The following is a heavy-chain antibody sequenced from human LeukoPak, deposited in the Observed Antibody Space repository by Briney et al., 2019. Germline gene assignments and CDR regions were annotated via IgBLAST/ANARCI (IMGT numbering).Heavy chain of an antibody. CDR3: AKNIAVAGTGYFDY. CDR1: GFTFSSSW. V-gene: IGHV3-23*01. Sequence: GGSLRLSCVASGFTFSSSWMSWVRQAPGKGLEWVSAISGSGGSTYYADSVKGRFTISRDNSKNTLYLQMNSLRAEDTAVYYCAKNIAVAGTGYFDYWGQGTLVTVSS. D-gene: IGHD6-19*01. CDR2: ISGSGGST. J-gene: IGHJ4*02.